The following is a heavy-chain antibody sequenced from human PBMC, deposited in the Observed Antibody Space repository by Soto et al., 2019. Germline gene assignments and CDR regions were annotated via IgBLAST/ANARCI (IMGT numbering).Heavy chain of an antibody. J-gene: IGHJ3*02. CDR2: IYHSGST. Sequence: PSETLSLTCAVSGGSISSSNWWSWVRQPPGKGLEWIGEIYHSGSTNYNPSLKSRVTISVDTSKNQFSLKLSSVTAADTAVHYGAAVRTGVEALDIWGQGTMVTVSS. CDR1: GGSISSSNW. CDR3: AAVRTGVEALDI. V-gene: IGHV4-4*02. D-gene: IGHD2-8*02.